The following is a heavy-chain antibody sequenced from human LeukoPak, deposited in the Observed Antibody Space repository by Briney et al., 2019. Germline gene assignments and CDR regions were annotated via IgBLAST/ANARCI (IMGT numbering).Heavy chain of an antibody. CDR1: GFTFNTYG. J-gene: IGHJ3*01. CDR2: ISRSGGST. V-gene: IGHV3-23*01. Sequence: PGGSLRLSCAMSGFTFNTYGMNWVRQAPGKGLEWVSGISRSGGSTYYTDSVRGRFTISRDNSKNTMSLQMNSLRAEDTAVYYCAKAYCRGTTCYTAYDVWGQGTVVTVSS. CDR3: AKAYCRGTTCYTAYDV. D-gene: IGHD1-14*01.